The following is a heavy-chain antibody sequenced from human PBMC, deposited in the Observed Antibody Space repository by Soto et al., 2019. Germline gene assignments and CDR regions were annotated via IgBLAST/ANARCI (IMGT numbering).Heavy chain of an antibody. V-gene: IGHV3-23*01. CDR1: GFTFSGYA. CDR3: VEPGAYWTR. CDR2: ITASGDST. D-gene: IGHD1-1*01. J-gene: IGHJ1*01. Sequence: EVPLLESGGGLVQPGGSLRLSCAASGFTFSGYAMSWVRQAPGKGLEWVAAITASGDSTYYAESVKGRFTISRDNSKDKVSLHPNSVRGGDKAFYYCVEPGAYWTRWGQGTRVTVSS.